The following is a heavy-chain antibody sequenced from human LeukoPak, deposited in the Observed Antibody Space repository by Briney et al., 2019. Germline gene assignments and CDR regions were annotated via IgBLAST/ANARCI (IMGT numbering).Heavy chain of an antibody. CDR1: GFTFSSYS. J-gene: IGHJ4*02. D-gene: IGHD3-10*01. Sequence: GGSLRLSCAASGFTFSSYSMNWVRQAPGKGLEWVSYITFSSSIIYYADSVKGRFTISRDNSKNTLYLLMNSLRTEDTAVYYCARDPLYYGSGSFDYWGQGTLVTVSS. CDR2: ITFSSSII. V-gene: IGHV3-48*01. CDR3: ARDPLYYGSGSFDY.